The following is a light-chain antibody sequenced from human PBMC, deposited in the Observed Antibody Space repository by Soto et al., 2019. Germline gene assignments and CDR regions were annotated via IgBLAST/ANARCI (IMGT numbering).Light chain of an antibody. Sequence: EIVMTQSPATLSVSPGESATLSCRASQNINSNLAWYQQKPGQAPRLLIYRASTMATGIPARFSGSGSGTEFTLTISSLQSEDFAVYYCQQYHDWPPYTFGQGTKVEI. CDR1: QNINSN. V-gene: IGKV3-15*01. CDR2: RAS. CDR3: QQYHDWPPYT. J-gene: IGKJ2*01.